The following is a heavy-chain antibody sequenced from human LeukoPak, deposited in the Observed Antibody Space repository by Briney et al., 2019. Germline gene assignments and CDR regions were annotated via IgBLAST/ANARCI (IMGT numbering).Heavy chain of an antibody. Sequence: SETLSLTCAVYGGSFSGYYWSWIRQPPGKGLEWIGEINHSGSTNYNPSLKSRVTISVDTSKNQFSLKLSSATAADTAVYYCARGEVEYNWFDPWGQGTLVTVSS. CDR3: ARGEVEYNWFDP. D-gene: IGHD6-6*01. CDR1: GGSFSGYY. J-gene: IGHJ5*02. V-gene: IGHV4-34*01. CDR2: INHSGST.